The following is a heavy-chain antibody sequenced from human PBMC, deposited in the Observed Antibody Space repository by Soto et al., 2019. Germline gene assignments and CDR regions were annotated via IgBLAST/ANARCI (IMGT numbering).Heavy chain of an antibody. CDR2: IYSSGST. Sequence: QVDLQESGPGLVKPSETLSLTCTVSGGAINSYYWTWIRQPAGKGLEWIGRIYSSGSTKYNPSLQSRVTMSLDTSKNQFSLRLTSVTAAATAVYYCARGQRFSDWFDPWGQGTLVTVSS. V-gene: IGHV4-4*07. CDR1: GGAINSYY. CDR3: ARGQRFSDWFDP. D-gene: IGHD3-3*01. J-gene: IGHJ5*02.